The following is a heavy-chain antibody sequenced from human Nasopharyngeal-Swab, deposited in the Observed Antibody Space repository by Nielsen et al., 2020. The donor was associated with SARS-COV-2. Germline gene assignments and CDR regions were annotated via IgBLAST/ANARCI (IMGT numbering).Heavy chain of an antibody. Sequence: WIRQSPSRGLEWLGRTYYRSKWYNDYAVSVKSRITINPDTSKNQFSLQLNSVTPEDTAVYYCARASSYYGSGSYYYWGQGTLVTVSS. J-gene: IGHJ4*02. D-gene: IGHD3-10*01. CDR2: TYYRSKWYN. CDR3: ARASSYYGSGSYYY. V-gene: IGHV6-1*01.